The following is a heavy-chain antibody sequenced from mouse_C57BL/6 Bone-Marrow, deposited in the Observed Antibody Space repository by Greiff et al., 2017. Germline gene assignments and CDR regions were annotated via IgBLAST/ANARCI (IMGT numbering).Heavy chain of an antibody. D-gene: IGHD2-5*01. CDR2: IHPNSGST. CDR3: ARVGYSNFDFDY. Sequence: VQLQQPGAELVKPGASVKLSCKASGYTFTSYWMHWVKQRPGQGLEWIGMIHPNSGSTNYNEKFKSKATLTVDKSSSTAYMQLSSLTSEDSAVYYCARVGYSNFDFDYWGQGTTLTVSS. CDR1: GYTFTSYW. V-gene: IGHV1-64*01. J-gene: IGHJ2*01.